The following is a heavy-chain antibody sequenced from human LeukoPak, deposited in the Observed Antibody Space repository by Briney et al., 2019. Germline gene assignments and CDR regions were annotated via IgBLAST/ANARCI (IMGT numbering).Heavy chain of an antibody. D-gene: IGHD3-22*01. CDR1: GFTFGFFE. Sequence: GGALRLSCAASGFTFGFFEMNWVRQAPGKGLEWVSHISSSGSMELYADSVKGRFTISRDNAKNSLYLQMTSLRAEDTAVYYCARDLSGYQDYWGQGTLVTVSS. CDR2: ISSSGSME. J-gene: IGHJ4*02. V-gene: IGHV3-48*03. CDR3: ARDLSGYQDY.